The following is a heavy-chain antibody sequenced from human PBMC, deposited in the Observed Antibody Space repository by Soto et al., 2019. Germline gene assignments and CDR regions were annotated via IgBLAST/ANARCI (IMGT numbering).Heavy chain of an antibody. CDR3: ASMYYNFWSGYYGSFVY. J-gene: IGHJ4*02. Sequence: ASVKVSCKASGYTFTSYDINWVRQATGQGLEWMGWMNPNSGNTGYAQKFQGRVTMTRNTSISTAYMELSSLRSEDTAVYYCASMYYNFWSGYYGSFVYWGQGTLVTVSS. CDR2: MNPNSGNT. CDR1: GYTFTSYD. D-gene: IGHD3-3*01. V-gene: IGHV1-8*01.